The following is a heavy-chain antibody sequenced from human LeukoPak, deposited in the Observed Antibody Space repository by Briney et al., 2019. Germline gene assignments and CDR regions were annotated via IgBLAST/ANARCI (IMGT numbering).Heavy chain of an antibody. CDR2: ISWNSGSI. Sequence: PGGSLRLSCAASGFTFDDYAMYWVRQAPGKGLEWVSGISWNSGSIGYADSVKGRFTISRDNAKNSLYLQMNSLRAEDTALYYCAKDVAADYYDSSGYLDYRGQGTLVTVSS. V-gene: IGHV3-9*01. CDR3: AKDVAADYYDSSGYLDY. CDR1: GFTFDDYA. D-gene: IGHD3-22*01. J-gene: IGHJ4*02.